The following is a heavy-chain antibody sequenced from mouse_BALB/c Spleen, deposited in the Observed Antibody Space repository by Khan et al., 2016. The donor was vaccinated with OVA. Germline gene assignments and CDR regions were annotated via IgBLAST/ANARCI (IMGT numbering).Heavy chain of an antibody. J-gene: IGHJ3*01. CDR1: GYSFTGYF. Sequence: VQLKESGPELVKPGASVKISCKASGYSFTGYFMNWVKQSHGKSLEWIGRINPYSGDTFYNQRFKGKATLTVDKSSSTAHMELLSLTSEDSAGYYWGRRNDYEGFANWGQGTLVTVSA. CDR3: GRRNDYEGFAN. D-gene: IGHD2-4*01. CDR2: INPYSGDT. V-gene: IGHV1-37*01.